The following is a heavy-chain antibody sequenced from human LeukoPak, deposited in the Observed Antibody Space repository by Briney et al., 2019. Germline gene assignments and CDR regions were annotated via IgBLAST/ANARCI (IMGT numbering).Heavy chain of an antibody. CDR1: GFTFSSYS. J-gene: IGHJ4*02. CDR2: ISNDGSET. Sequence: SGGSLRLSCAASGFTFSSYSMNWVRQAPGKGLEWVAIISNDGSETYYVDSVKGRFTISRDNSKNMLYLQMNSLRVEDTAVYYCAKSWDTVTRGRTYFDYWGQGTLVTASS. D-gene: IGHD4-17*01. V-gene: IGHV3-30*18. CDR3: AKSWDTVTRGRTYFDY.